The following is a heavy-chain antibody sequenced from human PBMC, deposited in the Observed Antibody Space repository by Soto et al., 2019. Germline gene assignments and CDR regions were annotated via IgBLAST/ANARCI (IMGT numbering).Heavy chain of an antibody. Sequence: QLQLQESGPGLVKPSETLSLTCTVSGGSIGASRYFWAWIRQPPGEGLEWIATYYYTGSTYYNPGLKSRVTISIDTSKNQFSLKVNSVTAADTAVYYCASKRYCSGGSCYEDYWGQGTLVTVSS. D-gene: IGHD2-15*01. CDR1: GGSIGASRYF. V-gene: IGHV4-39*01. J-gene: IGHJ4*02. CDR3: ASKRYCSGGSCYEDY. CDR2: YYYTGST.